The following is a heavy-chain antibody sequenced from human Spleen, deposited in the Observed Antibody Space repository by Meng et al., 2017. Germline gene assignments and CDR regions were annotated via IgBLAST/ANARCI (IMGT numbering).Heavy chain of an antibody. D-gene: IGHD3-10*01. CDR3: ARGTPGRSYSDY. V-gene: IGHV1-18*01. CDR1: GYTSASYG. CDR2: FVSNADT. Sequence: QAQLLQSGAEVKKPGASVWISCKASGYTSASYGISWFRQAPGQGLEWMGWFVSNADTYPAQKFLGRVTMTRDTHTSTDFMELRSLRFDDTAVYYCARGTPGRSYSDYWGQGTLVTVSS. J-gene: IGHJ4*02.